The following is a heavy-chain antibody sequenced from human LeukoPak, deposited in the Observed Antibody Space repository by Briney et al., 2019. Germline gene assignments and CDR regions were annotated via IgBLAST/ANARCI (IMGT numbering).Heavy chain of an antibody. CDR3: ARGGSGSYDQ. D-gene: IGHD3-10*01. V-gene: IGHV3-11*01. J-gene: IGHJ4*02. CDR1: GFSFSDFY. CDR2: ISANGNTM. Sequence: PGGSLRLSCAASGFSFSDFYMFWIRQAPGKGLEGISYISANGNTMYYGDSVKDRFTISRDNDRNSLYLQMNSLRAEDTAVYYCARGGSGSYDQWGQGTLVTVSS.